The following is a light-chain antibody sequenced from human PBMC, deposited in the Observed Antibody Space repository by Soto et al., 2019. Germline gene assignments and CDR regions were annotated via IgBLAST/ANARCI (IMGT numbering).Light chain of an antibody. CDR2: DAS. J-gene: IGKJ5*01. CDR1: QSVSNN. V-gene: IGKV3-11*01. CDR3: QQRGTWPPIT. Sequence: EIVLTQSPATLSLSPGERATLSCRASQSVSNNLAWYQQKPGQAPRLLIYDASSRATGIPARFSGSGSGTDFTLTISSLESEDFAVYYCQQRGTWPPITCGQGTDWRL.